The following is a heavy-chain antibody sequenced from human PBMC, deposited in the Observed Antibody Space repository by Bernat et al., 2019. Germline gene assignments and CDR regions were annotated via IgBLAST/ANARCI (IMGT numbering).Heavy chain of an antibody. CDR2: ISYDGSNK. Sequence: QVQLVESGGGVVQPGRSLRLSCAASGFTFSSYGMHWVRQAPGKGLEWVAVISYDGSNKYYADSVKGRFIISRDNSKNTLYLQMNSLRAEDTAVYYCASRHDYWGQGTLVTVSS. CDR3: ASRHDY. J-gene: IGHJ4*02. V-gene: IGHV3-30*03. CDR1: GFTFSSYG.